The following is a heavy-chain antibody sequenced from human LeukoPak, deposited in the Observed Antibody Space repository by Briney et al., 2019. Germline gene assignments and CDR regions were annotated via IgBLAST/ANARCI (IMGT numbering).Heavy chain of an antibody. V-gene: IGHV3-21*01. CDR3: ARVLAGMVRGVIGY. D-gene: IGHD3-10*01. Sequence: PGGSLRLSCSASGFTFSSYAMHWVRQAPGKGLEWVSSISSSSSYIYYADSVKGRFTISRDNAKNSLYLQMNSLRAEDTAVYYCARVLAGMVRGVIGYWGQGTLVTVSS. J-gene: IGHJ4*02. CDR2: ISSSSSYI. CDR1: GFTFSSYA.